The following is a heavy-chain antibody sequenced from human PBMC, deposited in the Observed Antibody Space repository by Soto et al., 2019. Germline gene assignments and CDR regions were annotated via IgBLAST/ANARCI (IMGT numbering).Heavy chain of an antibody. CDR2: ISGSGGST. CDR1: GFTFSSYA. CDR3: AKDIPGTGTTYSRVENAFDI. J-gene: IGHJ3*02. D-gene: IGHD1-7*01. Sequence: GVSLRLSCAASGFTFSSYAMSWVRQAPGKGLEWVSAISGSGGSTYYADSVKGRFTISRDNSKNTLYLQMNSLRAEDTAVYYCAKDIPGTGTTYSRVENAFDIWGQGTMVTVSS. V-gene: IGHV3-23*01.